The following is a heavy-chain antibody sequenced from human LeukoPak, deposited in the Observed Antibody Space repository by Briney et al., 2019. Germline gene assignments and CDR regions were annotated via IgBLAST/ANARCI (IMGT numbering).Heavy chain of an antibody. J-gene: IGHJ3*02. Sequence: SETLSLTCTVSGGSISSSSYYWSWIRQPAGKGLEWIGRIYTSGSTNYNPSLKSRVTMSVDTSKNQFSLKLSSVTAADTAVYYCARDIVAAGAFDIWGQGTMVTVSS. V-gene: IGHV4-61*02. CDR3: ARDIVAAGAFDI. CDR1: GGSISSSSYY. D-gene: IGHD2-15*01. CDR2: IYTSGST.